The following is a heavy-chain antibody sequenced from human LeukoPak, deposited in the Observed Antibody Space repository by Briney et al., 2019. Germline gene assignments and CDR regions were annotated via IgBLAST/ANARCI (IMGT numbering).Heavy chain of an antibody. V-gene: IGHV3-23*01. CDR3: AKGDDIGKHPTRAYYFDI. CDR1: GFIFSRHA. D-gene: IGHD5-24*01. J-gene: IGHJ4*02. CDR2: TGLESVHT. Sequence: GGSLRLSCAASGFIFSRHAMSWVRQAPGKGLEWVSTTGLESVHTLCADSVQGRFTVSRDNSRNTLDLQMDNLRVDYTAVYYCAKGDDIGKHPTRAYYFDIWGQGTLVTVSS.